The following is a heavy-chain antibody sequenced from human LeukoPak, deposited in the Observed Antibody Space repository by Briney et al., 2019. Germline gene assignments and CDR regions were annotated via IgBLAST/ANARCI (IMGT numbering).Heavy chain of an antibody. V-gene: IGHV4-61*01. J-gene: IGHJ6*03. CDR2: IYYSGST. CDR1: SYSINNGYL. CDR3: ARVRRPGGYRYYMDV. Sequence: SETLSLTCSVSSYSINNGYLWAWIRQPPGKGLEWIGYIYYSGSTNYNPSLKSRVTISVDTSKNQFSLKLSSVTAADTAVYYCARVRRPGGYRYYMDVWGKGTTVTISS. D-gene: IGHD3-16*02.